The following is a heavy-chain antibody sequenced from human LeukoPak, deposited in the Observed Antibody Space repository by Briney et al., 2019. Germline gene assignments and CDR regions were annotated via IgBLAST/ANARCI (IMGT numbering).Heavy chain of an antibody. Sequence: GESLQIFSKASGYSFTSYWIGWVRQLPGKGLVWMGIIYPGDSDTRYSPSFQGQVTISADKSISTAYLQWSSLKASDTAMYYCARLSAVDHHDAFDIWGQGTMVTVSS. V-gene: IGHV5-51*01. CDR2: IYPGDSDT. CDR1: GYSFTSYW. D-gene: IGHD6-19*01. J-gene: IGHJ3*02. CDR3: ARLSAVDHHDAFDI.